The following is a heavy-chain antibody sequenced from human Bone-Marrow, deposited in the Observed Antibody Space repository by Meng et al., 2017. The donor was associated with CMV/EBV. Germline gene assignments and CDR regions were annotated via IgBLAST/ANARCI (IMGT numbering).Heavy chain of an antibody. Sequence: SETLSLTCTVSGASISSYYWTWIRQPPGKGLEWIGYIYYSGSTNYNPSPKSRVTISIDTSKSQFSLKLSSVTAADTAVYYCARGSPLEWLLPYYYYYYGMDVWGHGTTVTVSS. CDR1: GASISSYY. CDR3: ARGSPLEWLLPYYYYYYGMDV. J-gene: IGHJ6*02. V-gene: IGHV4-59*01. D-gene: IGHD3-3*01. CDR2: IYYSGST.